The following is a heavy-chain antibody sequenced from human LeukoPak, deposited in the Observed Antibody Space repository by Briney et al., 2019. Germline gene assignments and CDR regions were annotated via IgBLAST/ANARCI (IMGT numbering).Heavy chain of an antibody. CDR3: ARDPYSSSWSYGMDV. CDR1: GFTFSNYW. D-gene: IGHD6-13*01. CDR2: IKQDGSEK. J-gene: IGHJ6*02. V-gene: IGHV3-7*05. Sequence: PGGSLRLSCTASGFTFSNYWMSWVRQTPEKGLEWVANIKQDGSEKVYLDSVKGRFTISRDNAQTSLYLHMSSLRAEDTAVYYCARDPYSSSWSYGMDVWGQGTTVTVSS.